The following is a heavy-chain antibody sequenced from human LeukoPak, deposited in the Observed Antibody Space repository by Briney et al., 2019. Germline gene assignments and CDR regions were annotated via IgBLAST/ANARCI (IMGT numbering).Heavy chain of an antibody. Sequence: GGSRRLSRAASGFSFSDSAMNWVRQAPGKGLEWVSLISFSGGNTYYADSVRGRFTISRDNSKDTLYLQMNSLRAEDTAIYYCVRDIELSTWGLGTMVTVSS. CDR1: GFSFSDSA. CDR2: ISFSGGNT. J-gene: IGHJ3*01. V-gene: IGHV3-23*01. D-gene: IGHD3-16*02. CDR3: VRDIELST.